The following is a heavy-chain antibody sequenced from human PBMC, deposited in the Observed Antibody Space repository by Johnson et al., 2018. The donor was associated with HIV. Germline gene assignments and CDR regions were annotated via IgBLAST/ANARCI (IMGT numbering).Heavy chain of an antibody. CDR1: GFTFDDYG. CDR3: ATSGLTLGSSSSHAFDI. Sequence: MQLVESGGGLIQSGGSLRVSCAASGFTFDDYGMSWVRQAPGKGLEWVSAISGSGGSTYYADSVKGRFTISRDNSKNTLYLQMNSLRAEDTAMYYCATSGLTLGSSSSHAFDIWGQGTMVTVSS. J-gene: IGHJ3*02. CDR2: ISGSGGST. V-gene: IGHV3-23*04. D-gene: IGHD6-6*01.